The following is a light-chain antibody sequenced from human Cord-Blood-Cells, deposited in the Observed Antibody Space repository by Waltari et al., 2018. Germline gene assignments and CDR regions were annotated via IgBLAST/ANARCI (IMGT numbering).Light chain of an antibody. V-gene: IGKV3-15*01. CDR1: QSVSSN. Sequence: EIVMTQSPATLSVSPGERATLSCRASQSVSSNLARYQQKPGQAPRPLIYGASTRATGIPARFSGSGSGTEFTLTISSQQSEDFAVYYCQQYNNWPFTFGPGTKVDIK. CDR2: GAS. J-gene: IGKJ3*01. CDR3: QQYNNWPFT.